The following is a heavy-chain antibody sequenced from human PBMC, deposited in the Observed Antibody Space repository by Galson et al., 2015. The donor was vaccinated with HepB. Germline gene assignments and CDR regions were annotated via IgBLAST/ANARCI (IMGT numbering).Heavy chain of an antibody. CDR3: ARARPPYDDILTGFYRDFDY. CDR1: GYTFMNYG. CDR2: ISPYNSNT. D-gene: IGHD3-9*01. J-gene: IGHJ4*02. V-gene: IGHV1-18*01. Sequence: SVKVSCKASGYTFMNYGITWVRQAPGQGLEWMGWISPYNSNTHYAQKFQGRVTMTTDTSTSTAYMELRGLRSDDTAMFYCARARPPYDDILTGFYRDFDYWGQGTLVTVSS.